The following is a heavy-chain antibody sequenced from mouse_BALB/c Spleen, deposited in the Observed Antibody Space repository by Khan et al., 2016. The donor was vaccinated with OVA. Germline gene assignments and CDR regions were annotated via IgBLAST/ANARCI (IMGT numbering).Heavy chain of an antibody. V-gene: IGHV5-6-4*01. J-gene: IGHJ2*01. Sequence: EVELVESGGGLVKPGGSLKLSCAASGFTFSSYTMSWVRQTPEKRLEWVATISSGGSYTYYPDSVKGRFTISRDNAKNTLYLQMSRLKSEDTAMYYCTRAHYYGSSYAFDYWGQGTTLTVSS. CDR1: GFTFSSYT. CDR2: ISSGGSYT. D-gene: IGHD1-1*01. CDR3: TRAHYYGSSYAFDY.